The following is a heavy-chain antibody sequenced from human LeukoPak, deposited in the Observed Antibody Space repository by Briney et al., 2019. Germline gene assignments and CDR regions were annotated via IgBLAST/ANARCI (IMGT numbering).Heavy chain of an antibody. D-gene: IGHD3-9*01. V-gene: IGHV4-39*07. CDR2: ISHSGST. CDR3: ARDKGPGYDILTGYYNEYYFDY. J-gene: IGHJ4*02. Sequence: PSETLSLTCTVSGGSISSGGYYWGWIRQPPGKGLECIGSISHSGSTYYNPSLKSRVTISVDTSKNQFSLKLSSVTAAHTAVYYCARDKGPGYDILTGYYNEYYFDYWGQGTLVTVSS. CDR1: GGSISSGGYY.